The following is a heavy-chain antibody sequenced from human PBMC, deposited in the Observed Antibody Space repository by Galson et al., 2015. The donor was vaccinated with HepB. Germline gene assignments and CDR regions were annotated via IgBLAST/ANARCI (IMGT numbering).Heavy chain of an antibody. J-gene: IGHJ4*02. V-gene: IGHV3-23*01. Sequence: SLRLSCAASGFTFSSYAMSWVRQAPGKGLEWVSAISSSGGSTYYADSVKGRFTISRDSSKNTLYLQMNSLRAEDTAVYYCAKVVTTAIYFDYWGQGTLVTVPS. CDR2: ISSSGGST. D-gene: IGHD4-11*01. CDR3: AKVVTTAIYFDY. CDR1: GFTFSSYA.